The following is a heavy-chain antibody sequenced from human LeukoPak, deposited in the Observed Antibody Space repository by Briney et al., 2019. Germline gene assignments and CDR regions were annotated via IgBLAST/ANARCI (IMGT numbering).Heavy chain of an antibody. CDR2: IWNDGSNK. CDR3: ARGRQLGGPTTVYFDY. D-gene: IGHD3-16*01. V-gene: IGHV3-33*08. Sequence: GGFLRLSCAASGFTFSIYSIDWVRQAPGKGLEWVAVIWNDGSNKYYVDSVKGRFTISRDNSKNTVYLQMNSLRAEDTAVYYCARGRQLGGPTTVYFDYWGQGTLVTVSS. CDR1: GFTFSIYS. J-gene: IGHJ4*02.